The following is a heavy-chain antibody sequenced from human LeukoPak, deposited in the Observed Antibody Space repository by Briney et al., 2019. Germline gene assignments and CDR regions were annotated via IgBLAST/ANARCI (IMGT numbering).Heavy chain of an antibody. CDR3: AKLGYCSITSCQAFDY. Sequence: GGSQRLSCEASGFTFSSDAMTWVRQAPGKGLEWVSSISDSGGSTYYADSVKGRFTISRDNSKNTLYLQMNSLRAEDTAVYYCAKLGYCSITSCQAFDYWGQGTLVTVSS. CDR1: GFTFSSDA. D-gene: IGHD2-2*01. V-gene: IGHV3-23*01. J-gene: IGHJ4*02. CDR2: ISDSGGST.